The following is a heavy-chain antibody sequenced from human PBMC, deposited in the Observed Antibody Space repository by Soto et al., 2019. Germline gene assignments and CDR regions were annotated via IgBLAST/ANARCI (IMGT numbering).Heavy chain of an antibody. D-gene: IGHD3-22*01. CDR3: ARAHGGYYYDSSGYYFDY. V-gene: IGHV1-18*01. CDR2: ISACNGNT. CDR1: GYTFTSYG. Sequence: ASVKVSCKASGYTFTSYGISWVRQAPGQGLEWMGWISACNGNTNYAQKLQGRVTMTTDTSTSTAYMELRSLRSDDTAVYYCARAHGGYYYDSSGYYFDYWGQGTLVTVSS. J-gene: IGHJ4*02.